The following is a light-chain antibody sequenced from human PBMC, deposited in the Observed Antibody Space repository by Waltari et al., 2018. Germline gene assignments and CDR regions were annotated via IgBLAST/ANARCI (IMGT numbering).Light chain of an antibody. J-gene: IGKJ1*01. V-gene: IGKV3-15*01. CDR3: HQYNHWPRT. Sequence: EIVMTQSPDTLSASPGERATLSCRASLSVSSDLAWYQQKPGQAPRLLIYRASTRATDVPTRFRGSGSGTEFNLTISSLQSGDFALYYCHQYNHWPRTFGQGTKVEIK. CDR2: RAS. CDR1: LSVSSD.